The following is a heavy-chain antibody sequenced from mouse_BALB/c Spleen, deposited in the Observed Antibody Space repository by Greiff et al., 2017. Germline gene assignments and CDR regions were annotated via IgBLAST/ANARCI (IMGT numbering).Heavy chain of an antibody. J-gene: IGHJ2*01. V-gene: IGHV1S16*01. CDR2: INPSNGGT. Sequence: VQLQQSGPELVKTGASVKISCKASGYSFTGYYMHWVKQRPGQGLEWIGEINPSNGGTNFNEKFKSKATLTVDKSSSTAYMQLSSLTSEDSAVYYCTTTVVARYYFDYWGQGTTLTVSS. CDR3: TTTVVARYYFDY. D-gene: IGHD1-1*01. CDR1: GYSFTGYY.